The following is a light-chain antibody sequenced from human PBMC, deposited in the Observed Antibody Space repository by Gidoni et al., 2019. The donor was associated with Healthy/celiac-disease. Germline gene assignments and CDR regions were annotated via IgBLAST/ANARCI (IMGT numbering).Light chain of an antibody. CDR3: QQYNSYSRT. CDR2: KAS. V-gene: IGKV1-5*03. J-gene: IGKJ1*01. Sequence: DIQMPQSPSTLSASVGDRVTITCRASQSISSWLAWYQQKPGNDPKLLIYKASSLESGVPSRFSGSGSGTEFTLTISSLQPDDFATYYCQQYNSYSRTFGQXTKVEIK. CDR1: QSISSW.